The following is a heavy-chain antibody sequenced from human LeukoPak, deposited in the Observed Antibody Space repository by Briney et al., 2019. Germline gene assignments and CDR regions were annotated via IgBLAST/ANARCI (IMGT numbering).Heavy chain of an antibody. V-gene: IGHV4-34*01. J-gene: IGHJ4*02. CDR2: INHSGST. CDR3: ARLVLSSWYYFDY. Sequence: PSETLSLTCAVYGGSFSGYYWSWIRQPPGKGLEWIGEINHSGSTNYNPSLKSRVTISVDTSKNQFSLKLSSVTAADTAAYYCARLVLSSWYYFDYWGQGTLVTVSS. CDR1: GGSFSGYY. D-gene: IGHD6-13*01.